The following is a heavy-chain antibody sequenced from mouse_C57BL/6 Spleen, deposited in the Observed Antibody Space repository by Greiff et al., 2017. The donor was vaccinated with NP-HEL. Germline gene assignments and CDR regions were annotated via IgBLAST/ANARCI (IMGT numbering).Heavy chain of an antibody. D-gene: IGHD1-1*01. CDR3: ARFNYGSSSRAMDY. Sequence: QVHVKQSGAELVKPGASVKLSCKASGYTFTSYWMQWVKQRPGQGLEWIGEIDPSDSYTNYNQKFKGKATLTVDTSSSTAYMQLSSLTSEDSAVYYCARFNYGSSSRAMDYWGQGTSVTVSS. CDR1: GYTFTSYW. J-gene: IGHJ4*01. V-gene: IGHV1-50*01. CDR2: IDPSDSYT.